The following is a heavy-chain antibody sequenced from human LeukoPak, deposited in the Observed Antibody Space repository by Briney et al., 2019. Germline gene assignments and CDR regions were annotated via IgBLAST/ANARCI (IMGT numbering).Heavy chain of an antibody. CDR1: GGTFSSYA. Sequence: SVKVSCKASGGTFSSYAISWVRQAPGQGLEWMGRIIPILGIANYAQKFQGRVTITADKSTSTAYMELSSLRSEDTAVYYCARTTGGSCYACYYYGMDVWGQGTTVTVSS. D-gene: IGHD2-15*01. CDR2: IIPILGIA. J-gene: IGHJ6*02. CDR3: ARTTGGSCYACYYYGMDV. V-gene: IGHV1-69*04.